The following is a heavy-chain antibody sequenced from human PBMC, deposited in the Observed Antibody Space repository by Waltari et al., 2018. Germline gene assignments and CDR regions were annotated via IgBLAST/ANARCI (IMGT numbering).Heavy chain of an antibody. J-gene: IGHJ3*02. CDR3: ARMGGTDAFDI. D-gene: IGHD2-15*01. V-gene: IGHV2-70*16. Sequence: QVTLKESGPVLVKPTQTLTLTCPFSGFSLSTSGMCLSWIRQPPGKALEWLARIDWDDDKFYSTSLKTRLTISKDTSKNQVVLTMTNMDPVDTATYYCARMGGTDAFDIWGQGTMVTVSS. CDR1: GFSLSTSGMC. CDR2: IDWDDDK.